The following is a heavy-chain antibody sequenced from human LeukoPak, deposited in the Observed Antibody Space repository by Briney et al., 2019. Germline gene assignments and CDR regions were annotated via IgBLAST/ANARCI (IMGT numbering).Heavy chain of an antibody. J-gene: IGHJ6*02. CDR2: ISNSGSAI. CDR1: GFTFSDYY. CDR3: TSRIFKLGMDV. V-gene: IGHV3-11*01. Sequence: PGGSLRLSCAASGFTFSDYYMTWIRQAPGKGLEWLSYISNSGSAIYYADSVKGRFTISRDNAKNSLYLHMNSLRADDTAVYYCTSRIFKLGMDVWGQGTTVTVSS.